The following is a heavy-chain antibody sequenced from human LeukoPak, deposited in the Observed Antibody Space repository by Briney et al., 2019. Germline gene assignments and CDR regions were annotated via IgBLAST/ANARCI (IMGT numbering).Heavy chain of an antibody. CDR3: ARDTYGSGSYNFDY. V-gene: IGHV1-18*01. CDR2: ISAYNGNT. J-gene: IGHJ4*02. Sequence: ASVKVSCKASGYTFTRYGISWVRQAPGQGLEWMGWISAYNGNTNYAQKLQGRVTMTTDTSTSTAYMELRSLRSDDTAVYYCARDTYGSGSYNFDYWGQGTLVTVSS. D-gene: IGHD3-10*01. CDR1: GYTFTRYG.